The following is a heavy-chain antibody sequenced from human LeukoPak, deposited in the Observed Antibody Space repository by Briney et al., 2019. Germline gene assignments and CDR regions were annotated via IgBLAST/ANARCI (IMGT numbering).Heavy chain of an antibody. V-gene: IGHV4-61*08. CDR3: ASSAFGEPDDAFDI. Sequence: PSETLSLTCTVSGGSISSGGYYWSWLRQHPGKGLEWIGYIYYSGSTNYNPSLKSRVTISVDTSKNQFSLKLSSVTAADTAVYYCASSAFGEPDDAFDIWGQGTMVTVSS. CDR1: GGSISSGGYY. J-gene: IGHJ3*02. CDR2: IYYSGST. D-gene: IGHD3-10*01.